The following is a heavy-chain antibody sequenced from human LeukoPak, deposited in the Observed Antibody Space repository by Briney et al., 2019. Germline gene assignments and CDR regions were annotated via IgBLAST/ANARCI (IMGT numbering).Heavy chain of an antibody. Sequence: SETLSLTCTVSGGSIRSSDYYWAWIRQPPGKGLEWIGSVYFSGSTHYNPSLRSRVTISVDTSRNQFSLKLRSVTAADTTLYYCARNISMVDSHSFDYWGQGTLVTVSS. CDR3: ARNISMVDSHSFDY. D-gene: IGHD3-10*01. CDR1: GGSIRSSDYY. V-gene: IGHV4-39*01. J-gene: IGHJ4*02. CDR2: VYFSGST.